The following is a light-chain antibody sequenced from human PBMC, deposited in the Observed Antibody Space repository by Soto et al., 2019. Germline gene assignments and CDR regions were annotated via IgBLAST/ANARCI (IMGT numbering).Light chain of an antibody. CDR2: AAS. J-gene: IGKJ4*01. CDR1: QSISSY. V-gene: IGKV1-39*01. Sequence: DIQMTQSPSSLSASVGGRVTITCRASQSISSYLNWYQQKPGKAPKLLIYAASSLQSGVPSRFSGSGSGTDFTLTIAGLQPEDSASYFCQQSISAPLTFGGGTKVEIK. CDR3: QQSISAPLT.